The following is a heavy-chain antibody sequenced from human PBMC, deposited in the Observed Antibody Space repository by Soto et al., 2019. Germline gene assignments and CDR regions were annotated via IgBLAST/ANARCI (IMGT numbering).Heavy chain of an antibody. CDR2: ISYDGSNK. J-gene: IGHJ4*02. V-gene: IGHV3-30-3*01. D-gene: IGHD3-22*01. CDR3: ARDKMYYYDSSGYPEAYFDY. Sequence: QVQLVESGGGVVQPGRSLRLSCAASGFTFSSYAMHWVRQAPGKGLEWVAVISYDGSNKYYADSVKGRFTISRDNSKNTLYLQMNSLRAVDTAVYYCARDKMYYYDSSGYPEAYFDYWGQGTLVTVSS. CDR1: GFTFSSYA.